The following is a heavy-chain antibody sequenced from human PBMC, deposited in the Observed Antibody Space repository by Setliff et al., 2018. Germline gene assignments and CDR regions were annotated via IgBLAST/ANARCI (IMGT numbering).Heavy chain of an antibody. CDR3: ARAISGWYSAHYYYMDV. CDR2: IYTSGST. D-gene: IGHD6-19*01. V-gene: IGHV4-61*09. J-gene: IGHJ6*03. CDR1: GGSISSGSDY. Sequence: SETLSLTCSVSGGSISSGSDYWTWIRQPAGKGLEWIGHIYTSGSTNYNPSLKSRVTISVDASKNQLSPNLRSVTAADTAVYYCARAISGWYSAHYYYMDVWGKGTTVTVS.